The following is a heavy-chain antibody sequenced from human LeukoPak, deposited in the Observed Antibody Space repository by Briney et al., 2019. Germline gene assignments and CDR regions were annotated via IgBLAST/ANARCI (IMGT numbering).Heavy chain of an antibody. J-gene: IGHJ4*02. V-gene: IGHV4-4*02. CDR1: GGSISSSNW. CDR2: IYHSGST. CDR3: ARESIAAAGTSWDY. Sequence: SETLSLTCAVSGGSISSSNWWSWVRQPPGKGLEWIGEIYHSGSTYYNPSLKSRVTISVDTSKNQFSLKLSSVTAADTAVYYCARESIAAAGTSWDYWGQGTLVTVSS. D-gene: IGHD6-13*01.